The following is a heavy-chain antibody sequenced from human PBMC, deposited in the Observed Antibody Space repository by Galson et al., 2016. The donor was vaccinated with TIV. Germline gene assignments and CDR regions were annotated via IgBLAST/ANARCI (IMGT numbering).Heavy chain of an antibody. J-gene: IGHJ4*02. D-gene: IGHD4-17*01. CDR3: ARSGDYGDY. CDR2: MNPNSGNT. V-gene: IGHV1-8*02. CDR1: GYTFTSYD. Sequence: SVKVPCKASGYTFTSYDINWVRQATGRGLEWMGWMNPNSGNTGYAQKFRGRVTMTRNTSVRTAYMELSSLRSEDTAVYYCARSGDYGDYWGQGTLVTVSS.